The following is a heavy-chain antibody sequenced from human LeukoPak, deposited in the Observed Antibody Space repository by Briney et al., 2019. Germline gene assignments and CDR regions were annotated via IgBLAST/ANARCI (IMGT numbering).Heavy chain of an antibody. V-gene: IGHV3-33*06. CDR1: GFTFTIYG. J-gene: IGHJ4*02. Sequence: GGSLRHSCAASGFTFTIYGMHSVRPDPGKGPGWVALIWIDGSNKYYADAVKGRFTISRDNSKNTLYLQMNSLRAEDTAVYYCAKESHCSGGSCSPLFDYWGQGTLVTVSS. D-gene: IGHD2-15*01. CDR3: AKESHCSGGSCSPLFDY. CDR2: IWIDGSNK.